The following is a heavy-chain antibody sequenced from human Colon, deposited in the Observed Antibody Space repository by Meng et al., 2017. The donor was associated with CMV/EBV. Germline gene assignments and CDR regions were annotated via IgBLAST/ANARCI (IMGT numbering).Heavy chain of an antibody. CDR3: ATVSSGYYLYFQH. J-gene: IGHJ1*01. CDR1: GYTFTGYY. CDR2: INPNSGGT. Sequence: QVLLVQSGVGVKKPGASVKVSCKASGYTFTGYYMHSVRQATGQGLEWMGWINPNSGGTNYAQKFQGRVTMTRDTSISTAYMELSRLRSDDTAVYYCATVSSGYYLYFQHWGQGTLVTASS. V-gene: IGHV1-2*02. D-gene: IGHD3-22*01.